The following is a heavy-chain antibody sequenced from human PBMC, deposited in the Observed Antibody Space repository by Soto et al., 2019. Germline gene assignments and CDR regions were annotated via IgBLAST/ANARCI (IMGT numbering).Heavy chain of an antibody. D-gene: IGHD6-13*01. CDR3: ARDSGQLVQFAWFDP. CDR2: IIPIFGTA. Sequence: ASVKVSCKXSGGTFSSYAISWVRQAPGQGLEWMGGIIPIFGTANYAQKFQGRVTITADESTSTAYMELSSLRSEDTAVYYCARDSGQLVQFAWFDPGGQGTLVTVSS. CDR1: GGTFSSYA. V-gene: IGHV1-69*13. J-gene: IGHJ5*02.